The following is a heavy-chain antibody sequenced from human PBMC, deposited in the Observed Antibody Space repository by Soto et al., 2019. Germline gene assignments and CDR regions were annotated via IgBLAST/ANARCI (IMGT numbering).Heavy chain of an antibody. CDR3: ARDSGWFGELDY. D-gene: IGHD3-10*01. V-gene: IGHV3-30-3*01. CDR2: ISYDGSNK. J-gene: IGHJ4*02. CDR1: GFTFSSYA. Sequence: QVQLVESGGGVVQPGRSLRLSCAASGFTFSSYAMHWVRQPPGKGLEWVAVISYDGSNKYYADSVKGRFTISRDNSKSTLYLQMNSLRAEDTAVYYCARDSGWFGELDYWGQGTLVTVSS.